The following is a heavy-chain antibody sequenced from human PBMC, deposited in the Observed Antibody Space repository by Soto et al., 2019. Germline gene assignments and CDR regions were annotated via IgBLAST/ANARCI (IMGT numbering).Heavy chain of an antibody. D-gene: IGHD3-10*01. V-gene: IGHV3-33*01. CDR3: ARDSFPYRSGSYLLVY. J-gene: IGHJ4*02. CDR2: IWYDGSNK. CDR1: GFTFSSYG. Sequence: QVQLVESGGGVVQPGRSLRLSCAASGFTFSSYGMHWVRQAPGKGLEWVAVIWYDGSNKYYADSVKGRFTISRDNSKNTLYLQMNSLRAEVMVVYYWARDSFPYRSGSYLLVYLGQGTLVTVSS.